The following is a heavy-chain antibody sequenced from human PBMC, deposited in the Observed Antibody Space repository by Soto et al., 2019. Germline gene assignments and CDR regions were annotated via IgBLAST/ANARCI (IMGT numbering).Heavy chain of an antibody. V-gene: IGHV4-59*01. CDR1: GGSISSYY. D-gene: IGHD3-10*01. J-gene: IGHJ4*02. CDR2: IYYSGST. Sequence: SETLSLTCTVSGGSISSYYWSWIRQPPGKGLEWIGYIYYSGSTNYNPSLKSRVTISVDTSKNQFSLKLSSVTAADTAVYYCARDGGRGGYDYWGQGTLVTVSS. CDR3: ARDGGRGGYDY.